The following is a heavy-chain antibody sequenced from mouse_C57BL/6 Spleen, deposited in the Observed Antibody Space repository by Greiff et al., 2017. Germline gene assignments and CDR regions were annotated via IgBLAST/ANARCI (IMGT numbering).Heavy chain of an antibody. CDR1: GYTFTDYE. Sequence: QVQLQQSGAELVRPGASVTLSCKASGYTFTDYEMHWVKQTPVHGLEWIGAIDPETGGTAYNQKFKGKAILTADKSSSTAYMELRSLTSEDSAVYYCTRSEELYGPFDYWGQGTTLTVSS. CDR3: TRSEELYGPFDY. D-gene: IGHD1-1*01. CDR2: IDPETGGT. V-gene: IGHV1-15*01. J-gene: IGHJ2*01.